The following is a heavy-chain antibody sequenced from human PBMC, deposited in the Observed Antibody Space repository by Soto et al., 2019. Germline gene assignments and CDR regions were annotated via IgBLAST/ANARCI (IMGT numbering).Heavy chain of an antibody. D-gene: IGHD7-27*01. CDR1: GFIFTSYW. CDR3: ARSLLGPVAFDM. Sequence: EVQLVESGGDLVQPGGSLRLSCAASGFIFTSYWMTWVRQAPGKGLEWVANIYHDGSETYYLDSVKGRFAISRDNAKNSLFRQRNSLRDEDTAIYYCARSLLGPVAFDMLGHGTLVAVSS. V-gene: IGHV3-7*03. J-gene: IGHJ3*02. CDR2: IYHDGSET.